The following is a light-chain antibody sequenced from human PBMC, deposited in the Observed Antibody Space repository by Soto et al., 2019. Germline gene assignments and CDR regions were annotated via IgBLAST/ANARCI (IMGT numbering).Light chain of an antibody. CDR2: EVS. CDR3: SSYAGSNNYV. J-gene: IGLJ1*01. V-gene: IGLV2-8*01. CDR1: SSDVGAYNS. Sequence: QSALTQPPSASGSPGQSVTISCTGTSSDVGAYNSVSWYQHHPGKAPKLMIYEVSNRPSGVPDRFSGSKSANTASLTVSGLQADDEADYYCSSYAGSNNYVFGTGTKVTVL.